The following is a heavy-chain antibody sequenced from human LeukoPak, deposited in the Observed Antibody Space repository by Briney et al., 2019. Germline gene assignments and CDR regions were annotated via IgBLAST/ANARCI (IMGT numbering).Heavy chain of an antibody. CDR3: ARDVIAVAGLFDY. CDR2: ITSSSYI. CDR1: GFTFSSYS. D-gene: IGHD6-19*01. Sequence: GGSLKLSCAASGFTFSSYSMNWVRQAPGKGLEWVSCITSSSYIYYGDSVKGRFTISRDNAKNSLYLQMNSLRAEDTAVYYCARDVIAVAGLFDYWGQGTLVTVSS. J-gene: IGHJ4*02. V-gene: IGHV3-21*01.